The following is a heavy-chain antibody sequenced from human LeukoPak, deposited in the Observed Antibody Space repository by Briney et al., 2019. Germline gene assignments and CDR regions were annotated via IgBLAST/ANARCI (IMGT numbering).Heavy chain of an antibody. V-gene: IGHV4-59*01. CDR2: IYYSGST. J-gene: IGHJ4*02. CDR1: GGSISSYY. Sequence: SETLSLTCTVSGGSISSYYWSWIRQPPGKGLELIGYIYYSGSTNYNPSLKSRVTISVDTSKNQFSLKLSSVTAADTAVYYCARGDYYGSGATGGYYFDYWGQGTLVTVSS. D-gene: IGHD3-10*01. CDR3: ARGDYYGSGATGGYYFDY.